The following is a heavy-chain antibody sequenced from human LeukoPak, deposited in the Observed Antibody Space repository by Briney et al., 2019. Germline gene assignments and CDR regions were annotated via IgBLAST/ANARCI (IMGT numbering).Heavy chain of an antibody. V-gene: IGHV4-61*02. CDR3: ARDPVPRRRDSSGYYYDAFDI. D-gene: IGHD3-22*01. J-gene: IGHJ3*02. Sequence: SETLSLTCTVSGGSISSGSYYWSWIRQPAGKGLEWIGRIYTSGSTNYNPSLKSRVTISVDTSKNQFSLKLSSVTAADTAVYYCARDPVPRRRDSSGYYYDAFDIWGQGTMVTVSS. CDR2: IYTSGST. CDR1: GGSISSGSYY.